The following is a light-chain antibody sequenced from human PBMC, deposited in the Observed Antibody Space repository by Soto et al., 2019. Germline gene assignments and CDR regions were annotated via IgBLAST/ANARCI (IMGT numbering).Light chain of an antibody. CDR1: QSVSNNY. CDR3: QQYGSPCT. V-gene: IGKV3-20*01. J-gene: IGKJ5*01. CDR2: GAS. Sequence: ELVLTQSPATLSLSPGERATLSGRASQSVSNNYLAWYTQKPGQAPRLLIYGASNRATGIPDRFSGGGSGTDFTLTIRRLEPEDFAVYYCQQYGSPCTFGQGTRLEIK.